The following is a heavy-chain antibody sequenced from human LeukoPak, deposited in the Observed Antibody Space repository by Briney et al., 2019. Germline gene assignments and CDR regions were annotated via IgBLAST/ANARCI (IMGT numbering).Heavy chain of an antibody. CDR1: GFTFSGYW. J-gene: IGHJ5*02. V-gene: IGHV3-7*01. D-gene: IGHD3-10*01. CDR3: ANSEFASGWFDP. CDR2: IKEDGSQK. Sequence: GGSLRLSCAASGFTFSGYWMTWVRQAPGKGLEWVANIKEDGSQKNYVDSVKGRFTISRDNAKNSLYLQMNSLRAEDTAVYYCANSEFASGWFDPWGQGTLVSVSS.